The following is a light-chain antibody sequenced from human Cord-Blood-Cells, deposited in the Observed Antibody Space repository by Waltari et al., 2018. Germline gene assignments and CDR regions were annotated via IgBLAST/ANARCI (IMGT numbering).Light chain of an antibody. CDR2: GAS. CDR1: QSVSSN. J-gene: IGKJ2*01. V-gene: IGKV3-15*01. CDR3: QQYNNWPPYT. Sequence: EIVMTQSPATLSVSHGERATLSCRASQSVSSNLAWYQQKPGQAPRLLIYGASTRATGIPARFSGSGSGTEFILTISSLQSEDFAVYYCQQYNNWPPYTFGQGTKLEIK.